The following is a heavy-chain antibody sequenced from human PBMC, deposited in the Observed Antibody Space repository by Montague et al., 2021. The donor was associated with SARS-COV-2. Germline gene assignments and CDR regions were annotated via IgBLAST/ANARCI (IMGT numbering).Heavy chain of an antibody. D-gene: IGHD2-2*01. Sequence: SLRLSCAASGFNFGVYEMNWVRQTPGKGLEWVSYINGGSSVMYXXXSVMGRFTISRDNAESSLYLQLNSLRAEDTAVYYCAPAVPVADDSWGQGILVTVSS. V-gene: IGHV3-48*03. J-gene: IGHJ5*02. CDR1: GFNFGVYE. CDR3: APAVPVADDS. CDR2: INGGSSVM.